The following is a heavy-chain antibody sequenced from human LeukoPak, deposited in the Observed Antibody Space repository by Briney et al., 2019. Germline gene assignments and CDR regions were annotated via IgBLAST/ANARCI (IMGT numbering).Heavy chain of an antibody. CDR3: AREQPPGFFDY. CDR2: IWYDGSNK. J-gene: IGHJ4*02. CDR1: GFTFSSYG. Sequence: GRSLRLSCAASGFTFSSYGMHWVRQAPGKGLEWVAVIWYDGSNKYYADSVKGRFTISRDNSKNTLYLQMNSLRAEDTAVYYCAREQPPGFFDYWGQGTLVTVSS. D-gene: IGHD5-18*01. V-gene: IGHV3-33*01.